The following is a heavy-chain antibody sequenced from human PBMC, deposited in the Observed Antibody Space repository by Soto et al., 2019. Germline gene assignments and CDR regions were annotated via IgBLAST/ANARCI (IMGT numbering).Heavy chain of an antibody. J-gene: IGHJ2*01. Sequence: QVQLVQSGAEVKKPGSSVKVSCKASGGTFSSYAISWVRQAPGQGLEWMGGIIPIFGTANYAQKFQGRVTSTADESTSTAYMELSSLRSEDTAGYYCARAPPAYGDYDYWYFDLWGRGTLVTVSS. CDR3: ARAPPAYGDYDYWYFDL. CDR2: IIPIFGTA. D-gene: IGHD4-17*01. CDR1: GGTFSSYA. V-gene: IGHV1-69*12.